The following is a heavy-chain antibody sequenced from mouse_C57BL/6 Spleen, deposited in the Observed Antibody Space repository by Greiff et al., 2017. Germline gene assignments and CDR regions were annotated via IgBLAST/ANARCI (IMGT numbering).Heavy chain of an antibody. V-gene: IGHV1-11*01. CDR2: IYPVSGET. CDR1: GYTFTDHI. Sequence: VQLQQSGAELASPGASVTLSCKASGYTFTDHIMNWVKKRPGQGLEWIGRIYPVSGETNYNHKFMGKATFSVDRSSSTVYMVLKSLTSEDPAVYYCGRSYYDYDGDMDYWGQGTSVTVST. J-gene: IGHJ4*01. D-gene: IGHD2-4*01. CDR3: GRSYYDYDGDMDY.